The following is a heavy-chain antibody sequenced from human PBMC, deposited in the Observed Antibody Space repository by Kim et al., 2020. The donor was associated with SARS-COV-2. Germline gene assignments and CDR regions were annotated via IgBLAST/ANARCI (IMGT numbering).Heavy chain of an antibody. Sequence: SETLSLTCSVSDVSIRSGSFYWGWIRQPPGKGLEWIGSIYFSGTAHYNSSLKSRVSLSVDLSVNQFSLRMTSLTDADTAVYYCVSQSLGDEVYRFFGMDAWGPGTSVTVS. J-gene: IGHJ6*02. CDR2: IYFSGTA. CDR3: VSQSLGDEVYRFFGMDA. D-gene: IGHD3-16*01. V-gene: IGHV4-39*01. CDR1: DVSIRSGSFY.